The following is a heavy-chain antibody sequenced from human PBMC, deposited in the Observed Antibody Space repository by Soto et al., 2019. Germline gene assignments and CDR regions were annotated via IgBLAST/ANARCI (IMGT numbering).Heavy chain of an antibody. CDR1: GFTFSSYG. J-gene: IGHJ6*03. D-gene: IGHD3-9*01. CDR3: AKIFGPYDILTGYYVGHYYYMDV. CDR2: ISYDGSNK. Sequence: GGSLRLSCAASGFTFSSYGMHWVRQAPGKGLEWVAVISYDGSNKYYADSVKGRFTISRDNSKNTLYLQMNSLRAEDTAVYYCAKIFGPYDILTGYYVGHYYYMDVWGKGTTVTVSS. V-gene: IGHV3-30*18.